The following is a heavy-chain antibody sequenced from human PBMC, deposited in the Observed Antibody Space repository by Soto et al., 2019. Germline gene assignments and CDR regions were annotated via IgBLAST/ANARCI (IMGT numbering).Heavy chain of an antibody. D-gene: IGHD3-22*01. Sequence: ESGGGVVQPGRSLRLSCAASGFTFSSYGMHWVRQAPGKGLEWVAVIWYDGSNKYYADSVKGRFTISRDNSKNTLYLQMNSLRAEDTAVYYCARDSRYYDSSGYYLGAFDYWGQGTLVTVSS. CDR3: ARDSRYYDSSGYYLGAFDY. CDR2: IWYDGSNK. J-gene: IGHJ4*02. CDR1: GFTFSSYG. V-gene: IGHV3-33*08.